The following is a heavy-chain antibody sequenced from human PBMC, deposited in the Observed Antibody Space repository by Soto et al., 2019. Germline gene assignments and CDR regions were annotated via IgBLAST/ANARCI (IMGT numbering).Heavy chain of an antibody. D-gene: IGHD1-26*01. Sequence: PSETLSLTCTVSAGSISSYYWSWIRQPPGKGLEWIGYIYYSGSTNYNPSLKSRVTISVDTSKNQFSLKLSSVTAADTAVYYCARDKYSGSYHVGYDAFDIWGQGTMVTVSS. CDR1: AGSISSYY. V-gene: IGHV4-59*01. CDR3: ARDKYSGSYHVGYDAFDI. J-gene: IGHJ3*02. CDR2: IYYSGST.